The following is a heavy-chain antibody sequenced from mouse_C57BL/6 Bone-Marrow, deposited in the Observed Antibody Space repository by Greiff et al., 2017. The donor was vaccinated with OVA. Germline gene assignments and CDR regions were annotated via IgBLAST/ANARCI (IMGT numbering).Heavy chain of an antibody. J-gene: IGHJ1*03. CDR2: INPNYGTT. CDR3: ARRLTGIYWYFDV. V-gene: IGHV1-39*01. D-gene: IGHD4-1*01. Sequence: VQLQQSGPELVKPGASVKISCKASGYSFTDYNMNWVKQSNGNSLEWIGVINPNYGTTSYNQKFKGKATLTVDQSSSTAYMQLNSLTSEDSAGYYCARRLTGIYWYFDVWGTGTTVTVSS. CDR1: GYSFTDYN.